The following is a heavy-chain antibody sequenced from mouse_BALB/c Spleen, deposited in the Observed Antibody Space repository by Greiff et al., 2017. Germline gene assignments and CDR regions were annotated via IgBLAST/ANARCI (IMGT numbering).Heavy chain of an antibody. V-gene: IGHV5-12-2*01. CDR3: ARRDSLTAYGSSDYYAMDY. CDR1: GFTFSSYT. D-gene: IGHD1-1*01. Sequence: EVQLVESGGGLVQPGGSLKLSCAASGFTFSSYTMSWVRQTPEKRLEWVAYISNGGGSTYYPDTVKGRFTISRDNAKNTLYLQMSSLKSEDTAMYYCARRDSLTAYGSSDYYAMDYWGQGTSVTVSS. CDR2: ISNGGGST. J-gene: IGHJ4*01.